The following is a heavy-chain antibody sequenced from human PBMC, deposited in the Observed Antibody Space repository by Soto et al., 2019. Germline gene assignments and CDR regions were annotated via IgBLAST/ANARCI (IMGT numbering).Heavy chain of an antibody. Sequence: GGSLRLSCAASGFTFSSYGMHWVRQAPGKGLEWVAVIWYDGSNKYYADSVKGRFTIPRDNSKNTLYLQMNSLRAEDTAVYYCARGPRGQPLYYFDYWGQGTLVTVSS. CDR2: IWYDGSNK. J-gene: IGHJ4*02. V-gene: IGHV3-33*01. D-gene: IGHD6-25*01. CDR3: ARGPRGQPLYYFDY. CDR1: GFTFSSYG.